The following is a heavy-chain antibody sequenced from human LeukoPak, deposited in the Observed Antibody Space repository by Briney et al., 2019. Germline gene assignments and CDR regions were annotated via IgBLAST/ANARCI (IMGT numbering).Heavy chain of an antibody. CDR3: AADSYYDSSGYSFLWYFDL. V-gene: IGHV1-58*01. D-gene: IGHD3-22*01. CDR1: GVTFSNSA. Sequence: SVKVSCKASGVTFSNSAEQWVRQARGQRLEWIGWIVVGSGNTNYAQKFQERVTITRDMSTSTAYMELSSLRSEDTAVYYCAADSYYDSSGYSFLWYFDLWGRGTLITVSS. CDR2: IVVGSGNT. J-gene: IGHJ2*01.